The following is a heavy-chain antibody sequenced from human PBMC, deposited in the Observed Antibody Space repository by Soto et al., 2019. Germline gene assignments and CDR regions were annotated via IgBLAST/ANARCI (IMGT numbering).Heavy chain of an antibody. J-gene: IGHJ5*02. CDR2: LIGGHYGT. Sequence: GGSLRLSCTATGFTLQNYAMAWVRQAPGKGLEWVSTLIGGHYGTAYSYSVKGRFTVSRDNSKNCLYLQMNSLGVEDTAMYFCAKGKSTGDIDWFDPWGQGSLVTVSS. V-gene: IGHV3-23*01. CDR1: GFTLQNYA. D-gene: IGHD3-10*01. CDR3: AKGKSTGDIDWFDP.